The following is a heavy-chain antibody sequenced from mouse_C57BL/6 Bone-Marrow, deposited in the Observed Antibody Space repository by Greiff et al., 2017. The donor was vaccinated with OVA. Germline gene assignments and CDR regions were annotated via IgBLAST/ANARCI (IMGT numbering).Heavy chain of an antibody. CDR3: AKNYYDYDGGAWFAY. CDR1: GFSLTSYG. Sequence: VKLQQSGPGLVQPSQSLSITCTVSGFSLTSYGVHLVRQSPGKGLEWLGVIWRGGSTDYNAAFMSRLSIIKDNSKSQVFFKMNSLQADDTAIYYCAKNYYDYDGGAWFAYWGQGTLVTVSA. CDR2: IWRGGST. J-gene: IGHJ3*01. D-gene: IGHD2-4*01. V-gene: IGHV2-5*01.